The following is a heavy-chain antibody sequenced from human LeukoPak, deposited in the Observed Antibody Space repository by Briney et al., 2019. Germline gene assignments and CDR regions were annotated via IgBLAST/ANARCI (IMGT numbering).Heavy chain of an antibody. CDR2: MNPNSGNT. Sequence: GASVKISCKASGYTFTSYDINRVRQAPGQGLEWMGWMNPNSGNTDYAQKFYGRVTMTRNTSISTAYMELSSLRSEDTAVYYCARGLEGFLASGDYYYYGMDVWGQGTTVTVSS. V-gene: IGHV1-8*01. CDR3: ARGLEGFLASGDYYYYGMDV. D-gene: IGHD3-3*01. CDR1: GYTFTSYD. J-gene: IGHJ6*02.